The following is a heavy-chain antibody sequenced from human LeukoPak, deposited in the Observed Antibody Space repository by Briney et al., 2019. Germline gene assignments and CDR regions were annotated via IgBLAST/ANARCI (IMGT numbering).Heavy chain of an antibody. CDR3: ARGKGIYDYVWGSYRSRWFDP. Sequence: PSETLSLTCAVSGVSISRGGYSWSWIRQPPGKGLEWIGEINHSGSTNYNPSLKSRVTISVDTSKNQFSLKLSSVTAADTAVYYCARGKGIYDYVWGSYRSRWFDPWGQGTLVTVSS. CDR2: INHSGST. V-gene: IGHV4-34*01. J-gene: IGHJ5*02. CDR1: GVSISRGGYS. D-gene: IGHD3-16*02.